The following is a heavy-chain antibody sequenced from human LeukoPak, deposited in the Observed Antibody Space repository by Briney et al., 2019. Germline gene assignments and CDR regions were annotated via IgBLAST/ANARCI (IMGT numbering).Heavy chain of an antibody. CDR1: GYTFTGYY. V-gene: IGHV1-2*02. CDR3: AKARGSGWSFDH. Sequence: ASVKVSCKASGYTFTGYYMHWVRQAPGQGLEWMGWINPNSGGTNYAQKFQGRVTMTRDTSISTAYMELSRLRSDDTAVYYCAKARGSGWSFDHWGQGTLVTVSS. J-gene: IGHJ4*02. D-gene: IGHD6-19*01. CDR2: INPNSGGT.